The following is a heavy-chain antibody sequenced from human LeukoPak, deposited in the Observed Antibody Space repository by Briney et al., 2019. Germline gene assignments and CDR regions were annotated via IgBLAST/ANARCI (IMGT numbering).Heavy chain of an antibody. D-gene: IGHD2/OR15-2a*01. J-gene: IGHJ4*02. CDR1: GFTFSNYW. V-gene: IGHV3-7*01. Sequence: GGSLRLSCTASGFTFSNYWMSWVRQAPGQGLEWVADIKQDGSTIYYVDSVKGRFTISRDNARNSLFLQMNKLRAVEYARCYCADLWQDRNWGEEPLVTVSS. CDR2: IKQDGSTI. CDR3: ADLWQDRN.